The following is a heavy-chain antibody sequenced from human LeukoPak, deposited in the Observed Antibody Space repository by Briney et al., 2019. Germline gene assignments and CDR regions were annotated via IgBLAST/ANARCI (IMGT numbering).Heavy chain of an antibody. J-gene: IGHJ4*02. CDR1: GFTFSSYG. CDR3: AKDRLEWLLSSDY. V-gene: IGHV3-23*01. D-gene: IGHD3-3*01. CDR2: ISGSGGST. Sequence: GRSLRLSCAASGFTFSSYGMHWVRQAPGKGLEWVSAISGSGGSTYYADSVKGRFTISRDNSKNTLYLQMNSLRAEDTAVYYCAKDRLEWLLSSDYWGQGTLVTVSS.